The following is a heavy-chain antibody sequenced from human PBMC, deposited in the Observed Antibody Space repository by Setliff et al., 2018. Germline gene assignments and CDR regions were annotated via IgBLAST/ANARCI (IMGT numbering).Heavy chain of an antibody. D-gene: IGHD2-8*01. CDR1: GFTFDDYA. J-gene: IGHJ4*02. V-gene: IGHV3-9*01. CDR2: IRAGSDNI. Sequence: GGSLRLSCAASGFTFDDYAMHWVRQAPGKGLEWVSGIRAGSDNIAYADSVKGRFTISRDNAKNSLYLQLDSLRPDDTAFYYCARGHCTTISCFLDHWGQGIMVTVSS. CDR3: ARGHCTTISCFLDH.